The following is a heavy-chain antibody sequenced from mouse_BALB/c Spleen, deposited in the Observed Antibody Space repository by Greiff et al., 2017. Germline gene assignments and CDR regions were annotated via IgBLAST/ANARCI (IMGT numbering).Heavy chain of an antibody. CDR3: ARANWDLYWYFDV. D-gene: IGHD4-1*01. CDR2: ISYDGSN. J-gene: IGHJ1*01. CDR1: GYSITSGYY. Sequence: EVQLQQSGPGLVKPSQSLSLTCSVTGYSITSGYYWNWIRQFPGNKLEWMGYISYDGSNNYNPSLKNRISITRDTSKNQFFLKLNSVTTEDTATYYCARANWDLYWYFDVWGAGTTVTVSS. V-gene: IGHV3-6*02.